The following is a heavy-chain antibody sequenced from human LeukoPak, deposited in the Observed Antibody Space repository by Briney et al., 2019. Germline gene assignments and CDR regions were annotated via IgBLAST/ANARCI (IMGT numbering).Heavy chain of an antibody. CDR1: GGTFSSYA. Sequence: ASVKVSCKASGGTFSSYAISWVRQAPGQGLEWMGGIIPIFGTANYAQKFQGRVTITTDESTSTAYMERSSLRSEDTAVYYCARARERRFHYYYMDVWGKGTTVTVSS. J-gene: IGHJ6*03. V-gene: IGHV1-69*05. D-gene: IGHD1-1*01. CDR2: IIPIFGTA. CDR3: ARARERRFHYYYMDV.